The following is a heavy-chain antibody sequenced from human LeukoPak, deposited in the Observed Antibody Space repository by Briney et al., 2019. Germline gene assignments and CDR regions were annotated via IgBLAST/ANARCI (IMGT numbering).Heavy chain of an antibody. CDR1: GFTFSSYA. V-gene: IGHV3-30*04. Sequence: PGGSLRLSCAASGFTFSSYAMHWVRQAPGKGLEWLAVISYDGSNKYYADSVKGRFTISRDNSKNTLYLQMNSLRAEDTAVYYCARGYDSSGYYGGEYYFDYWGQGTLSPSPQ. J-gene: IGHJ4*02. CDR2: ISYDGSNK. CDR3: ARGYDSSGYYGGEYYFDY. D-gene: IGHD3-22*01.